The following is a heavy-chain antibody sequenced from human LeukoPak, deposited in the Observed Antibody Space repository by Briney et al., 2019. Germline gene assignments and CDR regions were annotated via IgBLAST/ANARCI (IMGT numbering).Heavy chain of an antibody. J-gene: IGHJ4*02. D-gene: IGHD2-2*01. CDR2: VSPGDSDT. CDR1: GYTFTNCW. CDR3: ARRSRGHCTTTSCFFDY. V-gene: IGHV5-51*01. Sequence: GESLKISCQGSGYTFTNCWIGWVRQMPGKGLEWMGIVSPGDSDTRYSPSFQGKVTLSVDKSISAAYLQWSSLKASDTALYYCARRSRGHCTTTSCFFDYWGQGTLVTVSS.